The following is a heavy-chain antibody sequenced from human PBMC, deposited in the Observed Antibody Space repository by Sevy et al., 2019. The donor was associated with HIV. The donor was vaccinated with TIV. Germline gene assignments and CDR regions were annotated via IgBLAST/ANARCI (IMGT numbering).Heavy chain of an antibody. V-gene: IGHV4-61*01. J-gene: IGHJ4*02. CDR2: MYYSGGT. D-gene: IGHD2-2*01. CDR1: GDSVSSGSSC. CDR3: ATNSSTSALDS. Sequence: SETLSLTCTVSGDSVSSGSSCWSWIRQSPGRGLEWIGYMYYSGGTNYNPSLKSRVTLSVDTSKKQFSLKLSSVTAADTAMYYCATNSSTSALDSWGQGTLVTVSS.